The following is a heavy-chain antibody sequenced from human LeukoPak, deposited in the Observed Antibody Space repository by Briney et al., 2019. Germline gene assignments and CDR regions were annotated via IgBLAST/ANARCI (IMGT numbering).Heavy chain of an antibody. V-gene: IGHV4-4*02. J-gene: IGHJ5*02. Sequence: SETLSLTCAVSGGSISSSNWWSWVRQPPGKGLEWIGEIYHSGSTNYNPSLKSRVTISVDKSKNQFSLKLSSVTAADTAVYYCARVGSGFPEGWFDPWGQGTLVTVSS. CDR2: IYHSGST. CDR1: GGSISSSNW. CDR3: ARVGSGFPEGWFDP. D-gene: IGHD3-10*01.